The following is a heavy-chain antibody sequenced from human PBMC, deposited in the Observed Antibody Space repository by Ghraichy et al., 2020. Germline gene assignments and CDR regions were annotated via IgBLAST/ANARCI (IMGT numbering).Heavy chain of an antibody. CDR3: ARGSRVVRFDYYDGMDV. J-gene: IGHJ6*02. CDR2: ITGSGRTK. D-gene: IGHD4-23*01. V-gene: IGHV3-48*02. Sequence: GESLNISCVGSGFTFSGYSFNWVRQSPGKGLEWVSYITGSGRTKSYADSVKGRFTISRDNAQNSLYLQMNSLRDEDTAVYYCARGSRVVRFDYYDGMDVWGQGTTVTVSS. CDR1: GFTFSGYS.